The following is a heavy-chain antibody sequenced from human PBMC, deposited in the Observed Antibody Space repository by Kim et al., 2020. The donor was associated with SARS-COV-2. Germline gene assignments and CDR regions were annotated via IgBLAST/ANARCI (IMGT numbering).Heavy chain of an antibody. CDR1: GGSISSSSYY. J-gene: IGHJ4*02. CDR3: AGGVDIVATIPFDY. V-gene: IGHV4-39*01. CDR2: IYYSGTT. D-gene: IGHD5-12*01. Sequence: SETLSLTCTVSGGSISSSSYYWGWIRQPPGKGLEWIGSIYYSGTTYYNPSLKSRVTISVDTSKTQFSLKLSSVTAADTAVYYCAGGVDIVATIPFDYWGQGTLVTVSS.